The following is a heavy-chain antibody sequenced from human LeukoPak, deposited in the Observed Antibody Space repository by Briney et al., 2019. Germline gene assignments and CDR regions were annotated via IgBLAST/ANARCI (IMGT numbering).Heavy chain of an antibody. V-gene: IGHV3-21*01. CDR1: GFTFSSYW. D-gene: IGHD3-22*01. Sequence: PGTSLRLSCAASGFTFSSYWMHWVRQAPGKGLEWVSSISSSSSYIYSADSVKGRFTISRDNAKNSLYLQMNSLRAEDTAVYYCARAYYDSSGYYYIYFDSWGQGALVTVSS. CDR3: ARAYYDSSGYYYIYFDS. J-gene: IGHJ4*02. CDR2: ISSSSSYI.